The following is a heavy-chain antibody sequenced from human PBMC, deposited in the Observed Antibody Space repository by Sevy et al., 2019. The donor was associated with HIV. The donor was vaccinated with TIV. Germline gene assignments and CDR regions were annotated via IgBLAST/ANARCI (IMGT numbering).Heavy chain of an antibody. Sequence: PSETLSLTCTVSGGSISSYYWSWIRQPPGKGLEWIGYIYYSGSTNYNPSLKSRVTISVDTSKNQFSLKLSSVTTADTAVYYCAREERITIFGVVSSSWFDPWGQGTLVTVSS. D-gene: IGHD3-3*01. CDR1: GGSISSYY. CDR2: IYYSGST. V-gene: IGHV4-59*01. J-gene: IGHJ5*02. CDR3: AREERITIFGVVSSSWFDP.